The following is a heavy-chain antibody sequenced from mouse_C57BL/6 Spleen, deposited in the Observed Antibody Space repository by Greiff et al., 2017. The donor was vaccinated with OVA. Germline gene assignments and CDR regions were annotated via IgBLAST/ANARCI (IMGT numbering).Heavy chain of an antibody. Sequence: QVQLQQSGTELVKPGASVKLSCKASGYTFTSYWMHWVKQRPGQGLEWIGNINPSNGGTNYNEKFKSKATLTVDKSSSTAYMQLSSLTSEDSAVYYCARSGVITTVEFAYWGQGTLVTVSA. CDR2: INPSNGGT. CDR1: GYTFTSYW. CDR3: ARSGVITTVEFAY. V-gene: IGHV1-53*01. J-gene: IGHJ3*01. D-gene: IGHD1-1*01.